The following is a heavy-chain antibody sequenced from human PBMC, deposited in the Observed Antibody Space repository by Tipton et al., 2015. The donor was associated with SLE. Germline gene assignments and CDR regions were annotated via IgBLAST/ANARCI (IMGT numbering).Heavy chain of an antibody. D-gene: IGHD6-19*01. CDR1: GFTFSSYA. V-gene: IGHV3-23*03. CDR2: IYSGGST. J-gene: IGHJ4*02. CDR3: AKVAVAGRDY. Sequence: GSLRLSCAASGFTFSSYAMSWVRQAPGKGLEWVSVIYSGGSTYYADSVKGRFTISRDNSKNTLYLQMSSLRADDTAVYYCAKVAVAGRDYWGQGTLVTVSP.